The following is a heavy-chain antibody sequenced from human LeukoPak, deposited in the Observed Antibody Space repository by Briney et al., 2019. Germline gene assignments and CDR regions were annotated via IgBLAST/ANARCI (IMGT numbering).Heavy chain of an antibody. CDR1: GGSFRGYY. CDR2: INHSGST. CDR3: ARGGDGYNWSDY. Sequence: SETLSLTCAVCGGSFRGYYWSWIRQPPGKGLEWIGEINHSGSTNYNPSLKSRVTISVDTSKNQFSLKLSSVTAADTAVYYCARGGDGYNWSDYWGQGTLVTVSS. D-gene: IGHD5-24*01. J-gene: IGHJ4*02. V-gene: IGHV4-34*01.